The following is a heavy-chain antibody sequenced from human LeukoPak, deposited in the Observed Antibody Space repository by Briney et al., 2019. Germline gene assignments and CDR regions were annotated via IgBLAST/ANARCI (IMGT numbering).Heavy chain of an antibody. CDR2: ISYDGTNK. V-gene: IGHV3-30*14. CDR3: ARGGYSGYDYDY. Sequence: GGSLRLSCAASGFTFNSYTMHWVRQAPGKGLEWVSVISYDGTNKYYGDSVKGRFTISRDNSKNTLYLQMNSLRAEDTAVYYCARGGYSGYDYDYWGQGTLVTVSS. D-gene: IGHD5-12*01. J-gene: IGHJ4*02. CDR1: GFTFNSYT.